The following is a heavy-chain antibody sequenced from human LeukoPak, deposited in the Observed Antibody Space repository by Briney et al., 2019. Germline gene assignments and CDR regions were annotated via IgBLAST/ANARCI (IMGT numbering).Heavy chain of an antibody. Sequence: GASVKVSCKASGYTFTGYYMHWVRQAPGRGLEWMGWINPNSGGTNYAQEFQGRVAMTRDTSISTAYMELSRLRSDDTAVYYCAREGRSSSSPFDYWGQGTLVTVSS. V-gene: IGHV1-2*02. CDR3: AREGRSSSSPFDY. CDR1: GYTFTGYY. J-gene: IGHJ4*02. CDR2: INPNSGGT. D-gene: IGHD6-6*01.